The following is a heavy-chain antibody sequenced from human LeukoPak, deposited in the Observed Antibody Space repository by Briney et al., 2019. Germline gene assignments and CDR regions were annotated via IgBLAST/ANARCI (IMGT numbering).Heavy chain of an antibody. CDR1: GLTFLNYV. V-gene: IGHV3-23*01. J-gene: IGHJ3*01. CDR2: ISDNGGNT. CDR3: ANEYSKGDV. Sequence: GGSLRLSCAASGLTFLNYVMSWVRQAPGKGLEWVSSISDNGGNTYYADSVKGRFTISRDNSKNTLYLQMNSLRVEDAAIYYCANEYSKGDVWGQGTMVTVSS. D-gene: IGHD1-26*01.